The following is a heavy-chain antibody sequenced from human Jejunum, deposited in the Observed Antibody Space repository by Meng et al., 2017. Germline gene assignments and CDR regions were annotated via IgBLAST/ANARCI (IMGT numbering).Heavy chain of an antibody. J-gene: IGHJ4*02. V-gene: IGHV4-61*03. CDR3: ARDSETYPTYFDY. Sequence: QRPLQDAGPRPGGPSETLSLTCTVSGGSVSSGFYYWSWIRQPPGKGLEWIGYISDSGTTNYNPSLKSRVTMSVDTSKNHFSLKLTSVTAADTAVYFCARDSETYPTYFDYWGQGTLVTVSS. CDR1: GGSVSSGFYY. CDR2: ISDSGTT. D-gene: IGHD5-24*01.